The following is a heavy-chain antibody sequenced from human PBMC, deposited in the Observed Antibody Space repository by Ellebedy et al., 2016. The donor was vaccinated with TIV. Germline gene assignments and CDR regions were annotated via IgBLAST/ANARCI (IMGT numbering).Heavy chain of an antibody. Sequence: AASVKVSCKASGYTFTSYDINWVRQATGQGLEWMGWMNSNSGNTGYAQKYQGRVTMTRNTSISTAYMELSSLRSEDTAVYYCVRTYYYGSGSFEDYWGQGTLVTVSS. CDR2: MNSNSGNT. V-gene: IGHV1-8*01. J-gene: IGHJ4*02. CDR1: GYTFTSYD. D-gene: IGHD3-10*01. CDR3: VRTYYYGSGSFEDY.